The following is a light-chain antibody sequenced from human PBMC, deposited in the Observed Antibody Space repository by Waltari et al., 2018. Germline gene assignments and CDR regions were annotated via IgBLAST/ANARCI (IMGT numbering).Light chain of an antibody. CDR2: AVS. J-gene: IGKJ2*01. V-gene: IGKV2-29*03. CDR3: MQGIHLPHT. Sequence: DIVMTQTPLSLSVTPGQPASISCKSSQSLLHSDGKTYLYWYLQKPGQSPQLLIYAVSSRFSGVPDRFSGSGSGTDFTLKISRVEAEDVGVYYCMQGIHLPHTFGQGTKLEIK. CDR1: QSLLHSDGKTY.